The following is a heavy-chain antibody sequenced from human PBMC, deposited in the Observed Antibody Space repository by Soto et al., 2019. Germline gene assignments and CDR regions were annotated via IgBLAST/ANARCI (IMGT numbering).Heavy chain of an antibody. Sequence: PGGSLRLSCAASGFTFSNAWMSWVRQAPGKGLEWVGRIKSKTDGGTTDYAAPVKGRFTISRDDSKNTLYLQMNSLKTEDTAVYYCTTAEVGATTGFDYRGKGTLVTVSS. J-gene: IGHJ4*02. CDR1: GFTFSNAW. CDR3: TTAEVGATTGFDY. V-gene: IGHV3-15*01. CDR2: IKSKTDGGTT. D-gene: IGHD1-26*01.